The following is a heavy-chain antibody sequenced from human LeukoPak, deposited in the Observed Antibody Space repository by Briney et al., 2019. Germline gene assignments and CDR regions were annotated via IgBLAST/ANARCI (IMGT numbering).Heavy chain of an antibody. D-gene: IGHD6-13*01. CDR2: IKQDGSEK. Sequence: HTGGSLRLSCAASGFTFSSYWMSWVRQAPGKGLEWVANIKQDGSEKYYVDSVKGRFTISRDNSKNTLYLQMNSLRAEDTAVYYCAKAQGAAGNYYYYYMDVWGKGTTVTVSS. V-gene: IGHV3-7*01. CDR1: GFTFSSYW. CDR3: AKAQGAAGNYYYYYMDV. J-gene: IGHJ6*03.